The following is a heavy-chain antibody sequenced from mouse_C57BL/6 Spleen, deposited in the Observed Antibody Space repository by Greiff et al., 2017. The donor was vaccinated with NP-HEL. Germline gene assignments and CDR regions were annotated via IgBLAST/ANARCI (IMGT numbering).Heavy chain of an antibody. D-gene: IGHD1-2*01. CDR2: IHPNSGST. CDR1: GYTFTSYW. J-gene: IGHJ2*01. CDR3: ARENYGNFDY. V-gene: IGHV1-64*01. Sequence: QVQLQQPGAELVKPGASVKLSCKASGYTFTSYWMHWVKQRPGQGLEWIGMIHPNSGSTNYNEKFKSKATLTVDKPSSTAYKQLSSLTSEDSAVYCRARENYGNFDYWGQGTTLTVSS.